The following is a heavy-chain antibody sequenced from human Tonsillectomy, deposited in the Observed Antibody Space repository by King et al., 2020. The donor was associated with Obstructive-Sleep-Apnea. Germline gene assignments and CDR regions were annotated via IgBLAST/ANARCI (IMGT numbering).Heavy chain of an antibody. CDR2: IYPGDSDT. CDR1: GYNFDFDW. J-gene: IGHJ4*02. Sequence: QLVQSGAEVKKPGESLKISCKGSGYNFDFDWIVWVRQMPGKGLEWMGIIYPGDSDTRYGPSFRGQVTISADKSIRTAYLQWSSLKASDTAVYYCARRSGSTPHYDYWGQGTLVTVSS. V-gene: IGHV5-51*01. CDR3: ARRSGSTPHYDY. D-gene: IGHD3-3*01.